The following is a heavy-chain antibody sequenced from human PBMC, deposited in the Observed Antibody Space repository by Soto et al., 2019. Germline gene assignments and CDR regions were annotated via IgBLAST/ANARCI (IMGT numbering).Heavy chain of an antibody. V-gene: IGHV3-23*01. CDR1: GFSFSGYA. CDR3: AKDSIPYSSSYGLDH. CDR2: MTATGVSI. D-gene: IGHD6-6*01. J-gene: IGHJ4*02. Sequence: EVQLFESGGGLVQPGGSLRLSCVASGFSFSGYAMSWVRQAPGKGLVWVSSMTATGVSIYYADSVRGRFTISRDNSKNTLYLQMSSLRAEDTATYYCAKDSIPYSSSYGLDHWGRGALVTVSS.